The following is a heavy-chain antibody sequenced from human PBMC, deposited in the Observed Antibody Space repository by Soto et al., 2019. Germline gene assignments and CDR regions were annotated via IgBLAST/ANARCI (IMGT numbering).Heavy chain of an antibody. V-gene: IGHV1-69*12. J-gene: IGHJ4*02. D-gene: IGHD2-21*02. CDR3: ASRKYGGNSNPWVY. CDR1: GGTFSSYA. Sequence: QVQLVQSGAEVKKPGSSVKVSCKASGGTFSSYAISWVRQAPGQGLEWMGGIIPIFGTANYAQKFQGRVKITADESTSTSYMELSILRTEDTAVYYCASRKYGGNSNPWVYWGQGTLVTVSS. CDR2: IIPIFGTA.